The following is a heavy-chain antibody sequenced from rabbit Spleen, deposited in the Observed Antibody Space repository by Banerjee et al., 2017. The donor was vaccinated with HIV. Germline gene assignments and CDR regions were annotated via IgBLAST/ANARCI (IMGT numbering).Heavy chain of an antibody. CDR1: GLDFSSSYW. CDR3: ARDLAGVIGWNFGW. J-gene: IGHJ4*01. V-gene: IGHV1S45*01. D-gene: IGHD4-1*01. CDR2: IYAGGSGYT. Sequence: QEQLVESGGGLVKPEGSLTLTCMSSGLDFSSSYWICWVRQAPGKGLEWIACIYAGGSGYTYYASWAKGRLTISKTSSTTVTLQMTSLTAADTATYFCARDLAGVIGWNFGWWGQGTLVTVS.